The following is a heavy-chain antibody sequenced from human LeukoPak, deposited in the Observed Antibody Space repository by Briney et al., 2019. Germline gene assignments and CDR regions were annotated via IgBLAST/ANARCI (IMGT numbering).Heavy chain of an antibody. CDR1: GFTFNSYN. D-gene: IGHD1-26*01. V-gene: IGHV3-21*04. CDR2: LTSGSNYI. J-gene: IGHJ3*02. CDR3: ARGGSYLSAFDI. Sequence: PGGSLRLSCAASGFTFNSYNMNWVRQAPGKGLEWVSSLTSGSNYIYYTDSVKGRFTISRDNAKNSLYLQMNSLRAEDTAVHYCARGGSYLSAFDIWGQGTMVTVSS.